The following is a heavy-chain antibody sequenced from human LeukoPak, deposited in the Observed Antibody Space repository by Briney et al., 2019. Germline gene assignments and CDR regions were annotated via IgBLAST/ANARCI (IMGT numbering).Heavy chain of an antibody. Sequence: PGGSLRLSCAASGFTFSTSGMHWVRQAPGKGLEWVAVIWYDGSNKHYAESVKGRFSISRDNSKSTLCLQMNSLRAEDTAVYYCARARGVSTGYRPIDYWGQGTLVTVSS. V-gene: IGHV3-33*01. D-gene: IGHD3-22*01. J-gene: IGHJ4*02. CDR2: IWYDGSNK. CDR3: ARARGVSTGYRPIDY. CDR1: GFTFSTSG.